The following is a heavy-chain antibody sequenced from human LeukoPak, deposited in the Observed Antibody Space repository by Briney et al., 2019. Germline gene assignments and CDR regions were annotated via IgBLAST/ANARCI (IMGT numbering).Heavy chain of an antibody. D-gene: IGHD3-10*01. J-gene: IGHJ4*02. V-gene: IGHV3-73*01. CDR1: GFTFSGSA. CDR2: IRSKANSYPT. CDR3: TEAFGSRINSPL. Sequence: GGSLRLSCAASGFTFSGSAMHWVRQASGKGLEWVGRIRSKANSYPTAYAPSVKGKFTIARDDSKTTAYLQMNSLKTEDTAVYYCTEAFGSRINSPLWGQGTLVTVSS.